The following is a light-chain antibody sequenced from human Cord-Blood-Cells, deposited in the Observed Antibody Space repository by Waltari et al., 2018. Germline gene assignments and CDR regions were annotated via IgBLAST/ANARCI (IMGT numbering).Light chain of an antibody. J-gene: IGLJ3*02. CDR3: AAWDDSLSGWV. Sequence: QSVLTQPPSASGTPGQRVTISCSGSSSNIGSNYVYWYQQLPGTAPKRLIYRNNQRPSGVPDRFSGSKSGTSASLAISGLRSEDEADYYWAAWDDSLSGWVFGGGTKLTVL. V-gene: IGLV1-47*01. CDR2: RNN. CDR1: SSNIGSNY.